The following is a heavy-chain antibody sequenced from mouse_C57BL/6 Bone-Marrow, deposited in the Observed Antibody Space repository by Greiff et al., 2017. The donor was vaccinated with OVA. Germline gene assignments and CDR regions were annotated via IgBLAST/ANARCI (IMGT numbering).Heavy chain of an antibody. CDR3: VRHGGYGKVFDY. D-gene: IGHD1-1*01. Sequence: VQLKQSGGGLVQPKGSLKLSCAASGFSFNTYAMNWVRQAPGKGLEWVARIRSKSNNYATYYADSVKDRFTISRDDSESMLYLQMNNLKTEDTAMYYCVRHGGYGKVFDYWGQGTTLTVSS. CDR2: IRSKSNNYAT. V-gene: IGHV10-1*01. J-gene: IGHJ2*01. CDR1: GFSFNTYA.